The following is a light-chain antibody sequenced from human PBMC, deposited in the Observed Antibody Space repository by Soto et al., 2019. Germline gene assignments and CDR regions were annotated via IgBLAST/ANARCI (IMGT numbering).Light chain of an antibody. CDR3: TSWTTSTTMI. CDR1: SRDIGAYNF. CDR2: DVN. V-gene: IGLV2-14*03. Sequence: QSVLTQPASVSGSPGQSITISCTGTSRDIGAYNFVSWYQQHTGKAPKLLLYDVNIRPSGVSNRFSGSKSGNTASLTISGLQAEDEADYYCTSWTTSTTMIFGGGTKLTVL. J-gene: IGLJ2*01.